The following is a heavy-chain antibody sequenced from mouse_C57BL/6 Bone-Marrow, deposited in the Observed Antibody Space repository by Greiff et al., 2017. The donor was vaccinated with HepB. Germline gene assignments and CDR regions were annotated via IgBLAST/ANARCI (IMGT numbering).Heavy chain of an antibody. CDR1: GYTFTSYW. D-gene: IGHD2-4*01. CDR3: ARGNYDYDEGYFDV. Sequence: QVQLQQPGAELVKPGASVKMSCKASGYTFTSYWITWVKQRPGQGLEWIGDIYPGSGSTNYNEKFKSKATLTVDTSSSTAYMQLSSLTSEDSAVYYCARGNYDYDEGYFDVWGTGTTVTVSS. CDR2: IYPGSGST. J-gene: IGHJ1*03. V-gene: IGHV1-55*01.